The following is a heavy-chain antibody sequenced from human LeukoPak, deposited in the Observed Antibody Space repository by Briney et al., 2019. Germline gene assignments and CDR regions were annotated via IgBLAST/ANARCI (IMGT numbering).Heavy chain of an antibody. J-gene: IGHJ4*02. CDR1: GFTFSSYW. CDR3: ARDRIQLWPSPDY. D-gene: IGHD5-18*01. CDR2: IKEDGSEK. Sequence: GGPLRLSCAASGFTFSSYWMSWVRQAPGKGLEWVANIKEDGSEKNYVDSVKGRFTISRDNAKNSLYLQMNSLRAEDTAVYYCARDRIQLWPSPDYWGQGTLVTVSS. V-gene: IGHV3-7*01.